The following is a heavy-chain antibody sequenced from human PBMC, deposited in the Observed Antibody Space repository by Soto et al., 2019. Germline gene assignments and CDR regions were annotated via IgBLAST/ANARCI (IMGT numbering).Heavy chain of an antibody. CDR3: ARVFRWSSSSWGFDY. J-gene: IGHJ4*02. V-gene: IGHV1-18*01. CDR1: GYTFLSYG. CDR2: ISAYNAHT. Sequence: QVQLVQSGAEVKKPGASVKVSCKASGYTFLSYGITWVRQAPGQGLEWMGWISAYNAHTNYGQKFQDRVSMTTDTSSNTAYLEVRRLRSDDTAFYFCARVFRWSSSSWGFDYWGQGPLVTVSS. D-gene: IGHD6-6*01.